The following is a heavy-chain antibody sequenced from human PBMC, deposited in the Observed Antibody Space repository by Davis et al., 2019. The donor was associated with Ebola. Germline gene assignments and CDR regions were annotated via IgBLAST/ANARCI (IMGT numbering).Heavy chain of an antibody. D-gene: IGHD5-24*01. CDR2: ISYDGSNK. V-gene: IGHV3-30*18. Sequence: GESLKISCAASGFTFSSYGMHWVRQAPGKGLEWVAVISYDGSNKYYADSVKGRFTISRDNSKNTLYLQMNSLRPEDTAVYYCAKDVEATNKGTDFWGRGTLATVSS. CDR1: GFTFSSYG. J-gene: IGHJ4*02. CDR3: AKDVEATNKGTDF.